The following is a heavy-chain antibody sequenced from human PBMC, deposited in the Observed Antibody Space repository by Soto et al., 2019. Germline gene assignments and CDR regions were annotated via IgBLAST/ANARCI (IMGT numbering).Heavy chain of an antibody. J-gene: IGHJ3*02. CDR2: IYYSGST. V-gene: IGHV4-31*03. D-gene: IGHD3-10*01. CDR3: ASSPLITMVRADAFDI. Sequence: QVQLQESGPGLVKPSQTLSLTCTVSGGSISSGGYYWSWIRQHPGTGLEWIGYIYYSGSTYYNPSLKSRVTISVDTSKNQCSLKLSAVTAADTAVYYCASSPLITMVRADAFDIWGQGTMVTVSS. CDR1: GGSISSGGYY.